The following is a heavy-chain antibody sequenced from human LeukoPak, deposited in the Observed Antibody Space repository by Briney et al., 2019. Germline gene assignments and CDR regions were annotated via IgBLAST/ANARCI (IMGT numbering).Heavy chain of an antibody. Sequence: GGSLRLSCAASGFTFSSYAMTWVRQAPGKGLEWVSAISAGGGSTYYADSVKGRFTISRDNSKNTLYLQLNSLRAEDTAVYYCAKAGGWTNYYDYWGQGTLVTVSS. J-gene: IGHJ4*02. V-gene: IGHV3-23*01. CDR3: AKAGGWTNYYDY. CDR2: ISAGGGST. CDR1: GFTFSSYA. D-gene: IGHD6-19*01.